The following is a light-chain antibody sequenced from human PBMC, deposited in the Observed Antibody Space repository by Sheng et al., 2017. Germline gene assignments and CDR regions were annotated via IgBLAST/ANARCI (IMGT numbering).Light chain of an antibody. Sequence: EIVLTQSPGTLSLSPGERATVSCRASQTVSTSYLAWYQQKLGQTPRLLIYGASSRATGIPDRFSGSGSGTDFTLTIDRLEPEDSAVYYCQQHGSSPFSFGPGDQGGD. V-gene: IGKV3-20*01. CDR2: GAS. CDR1: QTVSTSY. CDR3: QQHGSSPFS. J-gene: IGKJ2*03.